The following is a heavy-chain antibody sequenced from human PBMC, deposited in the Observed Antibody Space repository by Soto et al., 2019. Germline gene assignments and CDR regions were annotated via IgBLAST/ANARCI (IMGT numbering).Heavy chain of an antibody. J-gene: IGHJ4*02. V-gene: IGHV1-8*01. CDR3: AREKNYGYAAY. CDR1: GYSFTSYD. Sequence: QVQLVQSGAEVKKPGASAKVSCKASGYSFTSYDINWVRQATGLGLEWMGWMNPNSSNTGYAQKFQGRVTMTRNTSISKAEMELSSLRSEDTAVYYCAREKNYGYAAYWGQGTLVTVSS. CDR2: MNPNSSNT. D-gene: IGHD5-18*01.